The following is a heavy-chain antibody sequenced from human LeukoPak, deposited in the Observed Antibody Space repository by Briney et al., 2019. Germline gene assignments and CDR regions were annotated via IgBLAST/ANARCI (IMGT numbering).Heavy chain of an antibody. D-gene: IGHD3-10*01. V-gene: IGHV1-46*01. CDR2: INPSGGST. Sequence: GASVKVSCKASGYTFTNYHLHWVRQAPGQGLEWMAMINPSGGSTTYAQKFQGRVTMTRDTSTSTVYMELSSLRYEDTAVYYCARAMVRGLSNPFDSWGQGTLVTVSS. CDR1: GYTFTNYH. J-gene: IGHJ4*02. CDR3: ARAMVRGLSNPFDS.